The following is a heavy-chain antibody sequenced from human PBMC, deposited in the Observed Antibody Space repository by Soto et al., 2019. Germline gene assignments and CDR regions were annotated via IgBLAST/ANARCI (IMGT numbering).Heavy chain of an antibody. V-gene: IGHV3-21*01. J-gene: IGHJ3*01. CDR1: GFTFSSYS. CDR3: ARDGGGDLNAFDF. CDR2: ISSISSYI. Sequence: EVQLVESGGGLVKPGGSLRLSCAASGFTFSSYSMNWVRQAPGKGLEWVSSISSISSYIYYADSVKGRVTISRDNAKNSLRLEMNSLGAEGTGLFYCARDGGGDLNAFDFWGQGTMVTVSS. D-gene: IGHD3-16*01.